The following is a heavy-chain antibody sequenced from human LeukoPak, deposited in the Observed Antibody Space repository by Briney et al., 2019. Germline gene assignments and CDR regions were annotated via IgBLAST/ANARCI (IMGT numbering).Heavy chain of an antibody. J-gene: IGHJ4*02. D-gene: IGHD2-2*01. CDR2: IWYDGSNK. CDR1: GFTFSSYG. V-gene: IGHV3-33*01. CDR3: ARDNPQLPAIDY. Sequence: GGSLRLSCAASGFTFSSYGMHWVRQAPGKGLEWVAVIWYDGSNKCYADSVKGRFTISRDNSKNTLYLQMNSLRAEDTAVYYCARDNPQLPAIDYWGQGTLVTVSS.